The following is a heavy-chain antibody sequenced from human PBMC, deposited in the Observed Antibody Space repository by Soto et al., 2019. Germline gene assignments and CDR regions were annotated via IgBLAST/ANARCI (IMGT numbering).Heavy chain of an antibody. CDR3: AREGGIYDYVSY. CDR1: GGTFSSYT. J-gene: IGHJ4*02. Sequence: QVQLVQSGAEVKKPGSSVKVSCKASGGTFSSYTISWVRQAPGQGLEWMGRIIPILGIANYAQKFQGRVTITADKSTSTAYMELSSLRSEDTAVYYCAREGGIYDYVSYWGQGTLVTVSS. CDR2: IIPILGIA. V-gene: IGHV1-69*08. D-gene: IGHD3-16*01.